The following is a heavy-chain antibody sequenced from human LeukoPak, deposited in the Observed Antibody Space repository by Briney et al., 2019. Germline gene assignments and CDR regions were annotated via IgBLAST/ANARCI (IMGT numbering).Heavy chain of an antibody. Sequence: GGSLRLSCAASGFTFSSYWMYWVRQAPGKGLVWVSRINSDGSSTSYADSVKGRFTISRDNAKNTLYLQMNSLRAEDTAVYYCAKVGIEYQLRNTPRFYFDYWGQGTLVTVSS. CDR3: AKVGIEYQLRNTPRFYFDY. CDR1: GFTFSSYW. V-gene: IGHV3-74*01. CDR2: INSDGSST. J-gene: IGHJ4*02. D-gene: IGHD2-2*01.